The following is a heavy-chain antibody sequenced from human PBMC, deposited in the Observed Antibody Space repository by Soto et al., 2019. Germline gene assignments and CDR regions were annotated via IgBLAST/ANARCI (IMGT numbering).Heavy chain of an antibody. Sequence: GGSLRLSCAASGFTVSSNYMSWVRQAPGKGLEWVSVIYSGGSTYYADSVKGRFTISRDNSKNTLYLQMNSLRAEDTAVYYCARDGNRGSSWFGCFDPWGQGTLVTVSS. CDR3: ARDGNRGSSWFGCFDP. V-gene: IGHV3-53*01. CDR2: IYSGGST. CDR1: GFTVSSNY. J-gene: IGHJ5*02. D-gene: IGHD6-13*01.